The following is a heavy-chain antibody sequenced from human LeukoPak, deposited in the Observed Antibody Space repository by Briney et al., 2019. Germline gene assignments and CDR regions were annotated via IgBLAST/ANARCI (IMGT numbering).Heavy chain of an antibody. Sequence: PSETLSLTCTVSGGSISSSSYYWGWIRQPPGKGLEWIGSIYYSGSTYYNPSLKSRVTISVDTSKHQFSLKLSSVTAADTAVYYCARHRRITGTNRWFDPWGQGTLVTVSS. CDR2: IYYSGST. CDR1: GGSISSSSYY. CDR3: ARHRRITGTNRWFDP. J-gene: IGHJ5*02. V-gene: IGHV4-39*01. D-gene: IGHD1-7*01.